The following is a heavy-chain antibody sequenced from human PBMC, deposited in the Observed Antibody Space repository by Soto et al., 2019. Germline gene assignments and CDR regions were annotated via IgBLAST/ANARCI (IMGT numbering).Heavy chain of an antibody. CDR3: AKEGYSSSWYRY. CDR1: GFTFSSYG. D-gene: IGHD6-13*01. J-gene: IGHJ4*02. Sequence: ESGGGVVQPGRSLRLSCAASGFTFSSYGMHWVRQAPGKGLEWVAVISYDGSNKYYADSVKGRFTISRDNSKNTLYLQMNSLRAEDTAVYYCAKEGYSSSWYRYWGQGTLVTVSS. CDR2: ISYDGSNK. V-gene: IGHV3-30*18.